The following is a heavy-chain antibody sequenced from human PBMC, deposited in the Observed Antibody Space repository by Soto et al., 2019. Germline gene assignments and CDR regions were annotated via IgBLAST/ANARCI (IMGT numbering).Heavy chain of an antibody. CDR1: GFTFSSYA. CDR2: ISGSGGST. CDR3: ARRGSSSYFDY. Sequence: EVQLLESGGGLVQPGGSLRLSCAASGFTFSSYAMRWVRQAPGKGLEWVSAISGSGGSTYNPDSVKGRFTISRDNSKNTLYLQMHSLRAEDTAVYYCARRGSSSYFDYWGQGTLVTVSS. V-gene: IGHV3-23*01. D-gene: IGHD6-13*01. J-gene: IGHJ4*02.